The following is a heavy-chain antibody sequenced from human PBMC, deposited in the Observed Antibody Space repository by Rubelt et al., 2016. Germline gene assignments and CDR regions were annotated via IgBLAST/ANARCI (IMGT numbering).Heavy chain of an antibody. CDR2: IFYSGST. CDR1: GDSISSYY. Sequence: QVQLQESGPGLVKPSETLSLTCTVSGDSISSYYWSWIRQPPRKGLEGIAYIFYSGSTNYKPALQQHATVSVHTSNNQFPLKLSSVTVADTAVYYCARARYSSAQIGVIDYWGQGTLVTVSS. CDR3: ARARYSSAQIGVIDY. V-gene: IGHV4-59*01. D-gene: IGHD5-18*01. J-gene: IGHJ4*02.